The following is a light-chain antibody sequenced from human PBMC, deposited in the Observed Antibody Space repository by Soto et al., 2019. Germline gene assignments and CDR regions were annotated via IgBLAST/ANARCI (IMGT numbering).Light chain of an antibody. Sequence: EIVLTQSPGTLSLSPGERATLSCRASQSVSTNYLAWYQRKPGQAPRLLIYGASSRATDIPDRFSGSGSGTDFTLTITRLEPEYFAVYYCQQYGSSPPTFGQGTKVEIK. CDR2: GAS. CDR1: QSVSTNY. J-gene: IGKJ1*01. CDR3: QQYGSSPPT. V-gene: IGKV3-20*01.